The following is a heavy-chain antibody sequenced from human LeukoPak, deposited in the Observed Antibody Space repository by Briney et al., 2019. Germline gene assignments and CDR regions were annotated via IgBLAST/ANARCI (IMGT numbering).Heavy chain of an antibody. D-gene: IGHD5-12*01. Sequence: GRTLRLSCSASGFTFSNCPMHWGRQAPGKGLEYISAISSNGGDTYYADSVKGRFSISRDNSKNTLYLQMSSLRTEDTAVYYCVKYSGFDYFFDYWGQGTLVTVSS. CDR2: ISSNGGDT. V-gene: IGHV3-64D*06. J-gene: IGHJ4*02. CDR3: VKYSGFDYFFDY. CDR1: GFTFSNCP.